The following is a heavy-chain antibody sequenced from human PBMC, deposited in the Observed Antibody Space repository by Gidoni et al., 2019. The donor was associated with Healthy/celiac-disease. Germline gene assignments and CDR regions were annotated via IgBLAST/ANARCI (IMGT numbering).Heavy chain of an antibody. Sequence: IPCGRQAPGKGLACVGGIKSKTAGGTTDYAAPVKGRVTISRDNSKNTLYLQMNSLKTEDTAVYYCTTRGQKVEGYPSYFDYWGQGTLVTVSS. CDR2: IKSKTAGGTT. CDR3: TTRGQKVEGYPSYFDY. V-gene: IGHV3-15*07. D-gene: IGHD5-12*01. J-gene: IGHJ4*02.